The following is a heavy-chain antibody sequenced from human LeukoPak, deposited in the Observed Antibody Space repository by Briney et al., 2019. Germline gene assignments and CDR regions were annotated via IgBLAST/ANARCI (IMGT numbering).Heavy chain of an antibody. Sequence: GASVKVSCKASGGTFSSYAISWVRQAPGQGLEWMGGIIPIFGTANYAQKFQGRVTITADKSTSTAYMELSSLRSEDTAVYYCATAQYYGDYPYYFDYRGQGTLVTVSS. CDR1: GGTFSSYA. D-gene: IGHD4-17*01. CDR3: ATAQYYGDYPYYFDY. J-gene: IGHJ4*02. V-gene: IGHV1-69*06. CDR2: IIPIFGTA.